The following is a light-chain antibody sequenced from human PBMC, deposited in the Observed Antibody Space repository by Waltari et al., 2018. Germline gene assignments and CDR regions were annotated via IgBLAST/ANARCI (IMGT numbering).Light chain of an antibody. CDR3: SSYTTSGTFGVV. V-gene: IGLV2-14*03. Sequence: QSALTQPASVSGSPEQSITISGAGGGVDMGAYTYFSCYQPPPAKAPKALIYDFRNRPSGVSNRFSGSKSANTASLTISGLQADDEALYYCSSYTTSGTFGVVFGGGTKLTVL. CDR1: GVDMGAYTY. CDR2: DFR. J-gene: IGLJ3*02.